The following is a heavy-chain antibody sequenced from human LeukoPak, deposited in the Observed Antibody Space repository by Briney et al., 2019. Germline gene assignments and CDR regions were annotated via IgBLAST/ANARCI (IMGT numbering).Heavy chain of an antibody. CDR3: ARRVGPLKLVTASMVFDY. CDR2: IYPGDSET. D-gene: IGHD2-21*02. CDR1: GYRFTSYW. V-gene: IGHV5-51*01. J-gene: IGHJ4*02. Sequence: GESLKISCKGSGYRFTSYWIGWVRQMPGKGLEWMGIIYPGDSETRYSPSFQGQVTISADKSFTTAYLQWTSLEASDTAMYYCARRVGPLKLVTASMVFDYWGQGTLVTVSS.